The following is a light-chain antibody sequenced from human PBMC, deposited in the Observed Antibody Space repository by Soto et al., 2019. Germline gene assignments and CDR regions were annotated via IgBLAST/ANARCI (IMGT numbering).Light chain of an antibody. J-gene: IGKJ1*01. V-gene: IGKV3-11*01. Sequence: DIVLTQSPGTLSLSPEERATLSCRASQSVTNFLAWYQQKPGQSPSLLIYNASHRATGIPARFSGSGSGTDCTLTISSLEPEHFAVYYCQQRYRWPETFGQGTKV. CDR2: NAS. CDR1: QSVTNF. CDR3: QQRYRWPET.